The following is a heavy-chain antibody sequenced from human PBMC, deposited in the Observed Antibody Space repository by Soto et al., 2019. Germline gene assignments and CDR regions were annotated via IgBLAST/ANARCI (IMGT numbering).Heavy chain of an antibody. CDR3: ARGAAVAGGNNWFDP. V-gene: IGHV1-46*01. J-gene: IGHJ5*02. Sequence: QVHLVQSGAELKKPGASVKVSCKASGYSFINFYVHWVRQTPGQGLVWMGIINFSGGGTTYAQKFQGRVTMTRDTSTNTVYMQLTSLRSDDTAVYYCARGAAVAGGNNWFDPWGQGTLVTVSS. D-gene: IGHD6-19*01. CDR2: INFSGGGT. CDR1: GYSFINFY.